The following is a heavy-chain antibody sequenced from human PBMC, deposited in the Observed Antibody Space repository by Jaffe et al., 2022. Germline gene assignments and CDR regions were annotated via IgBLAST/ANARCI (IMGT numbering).Heavy chain of an antibody. CDR3: ARDYYGSGSYYNPIDY. CDR1: GFTFSSYW. J-gene: IGHJ4*02. V-gene: IGHV3-7*05. Sequence: EVQLVESGGGLVQPGGSLRLSCAASGFTFSSYWMSWVRQAPGKGLEWVANIKQDGSEKYYVDSVKGRFTISRDNAKNSLYLQMNSLRAEDTAVYYCARDYYGSGSYYNPIDYWGQGTLVTVSS. D-gene: IGHD3-10*01. CDR2: IKQDGSEK.